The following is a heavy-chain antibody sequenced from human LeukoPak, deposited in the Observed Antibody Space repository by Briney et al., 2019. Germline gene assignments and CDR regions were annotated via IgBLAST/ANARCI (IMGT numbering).Heavy chain of an antibody. CDR3: ARDPGRCYFL. J-gene: IGHJ6*02. Sequence: GGSRRLSCAASGFTFSSYSMNWVRQAPGKGLEWVSSISSSSSYIYYADSVKGRFTISRDNAKNSLYLQMNSLRAEDTAVYYCARDPGRCYFLWGQGPTVTVSS. D-gene: IGHD3-10*01. CDR1: GFTFSSYS. V-gene: IGHV3-21*01. CDR2: ISSSSSYI.